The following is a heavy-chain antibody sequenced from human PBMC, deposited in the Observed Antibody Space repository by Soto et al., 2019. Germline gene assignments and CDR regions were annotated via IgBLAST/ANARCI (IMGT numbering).Heavy chain of an antibody. CDR3: ARLARRLAQEANDFDP. J-gene: IGHJ5*02. Sequence: PGESLKISCKVSGYSFSTYWMGWVRQLPGKGLEWMGIIYPGDSDSRYGPSFEGHVTFSVDKSISTAYLEWSSLKASDTAIYYCARLARRLAQEANDFDPWGQGTLVTVYS. CDR1: GYSFSTYW. V-gene: IGHV5-51*01. CDR2: IYPGDSDS. D-gene: IGHD2-8*01.